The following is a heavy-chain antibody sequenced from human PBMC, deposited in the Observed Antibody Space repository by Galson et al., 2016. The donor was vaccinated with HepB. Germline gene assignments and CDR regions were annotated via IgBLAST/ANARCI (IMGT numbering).Heavy chain of an antibody. CDR3: ARERGSAQYFFDS. Sequence: CAISGDSVGSYSSAWDWIRQSPSKGLEWLGRTYYRSQWYNDYAVSVKSRIIIKADTSPNLFSLQLNSATPEDTAMYYCARERGSAQYFFDSWGQGTLVTVSS. CDR2: TYYRSQWYN. CDR1: GDSVGSYSSA. V-gene: IGHV6-1*01. J-gene: IGHJ4*02.